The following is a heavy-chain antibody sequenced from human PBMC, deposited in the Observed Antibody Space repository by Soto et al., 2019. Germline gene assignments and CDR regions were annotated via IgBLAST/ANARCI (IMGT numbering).Heavy chain of an antibody. CDR2: MNPNSGNT. CDR1: GYTFTSYD. CDR3: ARVPAKDLWSGHDY. V-gene: IGHV1-8*01. Sequence: QVQLVQSGAEVKKPGASVKVSCKASGYTFTSYDINWVRQATGQGLEWMGWMNPNSGNTGYAQKFQGRVTMTSNTSISTAYMELSSLRSEDTAVYYCARVPAKDLWSGHDYWGQGTLVTVSS. D-gene: IGHD3-3*01. J-gene: IGHJ4*02.